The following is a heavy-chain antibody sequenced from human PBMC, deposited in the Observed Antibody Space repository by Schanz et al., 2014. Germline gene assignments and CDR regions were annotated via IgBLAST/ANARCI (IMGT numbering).Heavy chain of an antibody. V-gene: IGHV3-15*01. CDR2: IKSKADGGTT. CDR1: GFTFSNAW. J-gene: IGHJ4*02. Sequence: EVQLLESGGGLVKPGGSLRLSCAASGFTFSNAWMSWVRQAPGKGLEWVARIKSKADGGTTDYPAPVKGRFIISRDDSKNTLYLQMNSLKTEDTAVYYCTTPGLGYYFDYWGQGTLVPVSS. CDR3: TTPGLGYYFDY. D-gene: IGHD3-10*01.